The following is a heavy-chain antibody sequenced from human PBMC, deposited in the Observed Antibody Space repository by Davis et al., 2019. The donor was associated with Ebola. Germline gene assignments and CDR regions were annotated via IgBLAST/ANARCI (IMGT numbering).Heavy chain of an antibody. V-gene: IGHV5-10-1*01. CDR1: GYSFTSYW. CDR3: AREAYYYYMDV. CDR2: IDPGDSYT. J-gene: IGHJ6*03. Sequence: PGGSLRLSCKGSGYSFTSYWIGWVRQMPGKGLEWMGRIDPGDSYTNYSPSFQGHVTMSADKSISTAYLQWSSLKASDSAMYYCAREAYYYYMDVWGKGTTVTVSS.